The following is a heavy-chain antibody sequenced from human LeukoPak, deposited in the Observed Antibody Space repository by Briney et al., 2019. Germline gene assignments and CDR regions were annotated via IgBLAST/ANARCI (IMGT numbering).Heavy chain of an antibody. Sequence: SETLSLTCAVYGGSFSGYYWSWIRQPPGKGLEWIGEISHSGSTNYNPSLKSRVTISVDTSKNQFSLKLSSVTAADTAVYYCARVNSYGYVVGFDYWGQGTLVTVSS. CDR3: ARVNSYGYVVGFDY. D-gene: IGHD5-18*01. V-gene: IGHV4-34*01. J-gene: IGHJ4*02. CDR2: ISHSGST. CDR1: GGSFSGYY.